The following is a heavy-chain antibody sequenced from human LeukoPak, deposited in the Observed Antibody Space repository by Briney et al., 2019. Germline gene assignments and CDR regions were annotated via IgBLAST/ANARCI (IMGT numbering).Heavy chain of an antibody. V-gene: IGHV3-30*04. D-gene: IGHD2-2*01. Sequence: GGSLRLSCAVSGFSLTNYAVHWVRQAPGKGLEWVAVMSYDGNREYYADSVQGRFSISRDTSKNTLYLQMNSLRTEDTAVYYCARDTARSSPSVVPAAMRVELDWYFDLWGRGTLVTVSS. CDR3: ARDTARSSPSVVPAAMRVELDWYFDL. J-gene: IGHJ2*01. CDR1: GFSLTNYA. CDR2: MSYDGNRE.